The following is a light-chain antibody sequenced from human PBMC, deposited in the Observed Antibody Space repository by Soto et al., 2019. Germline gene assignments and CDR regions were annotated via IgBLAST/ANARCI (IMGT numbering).Light chain of an antibody. CDR1: SSNIGINY. CDR3: AAWDDSLSGLQ. Sequence: QSVLTQPPSASGTPGQRVTISCSGSSSNIGINYVYWYQQLPGTAPKLLIYRNNQRPSGVPDRFSGSKSGTSASLAISGLRSEDEADYYCAAWDDSLSGLQFGGGTKVTVL. V-gene: IGLV1-47*01. CDR2: RNN. J-gene: IGLJ2*01.